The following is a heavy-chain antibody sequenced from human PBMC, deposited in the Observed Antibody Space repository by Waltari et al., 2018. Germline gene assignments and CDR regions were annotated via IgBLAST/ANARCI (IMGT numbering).Heavy chain of an antibody. CDR1: GASVGSGSYF. J-gene: IGHJ5*01. CDR2: MDSMVST. CDR3: ARDPWFDS. V-gene: IGHV4-61*09. Sequence: QVQLQESGPGLVKPSQTLSLTCTVSGASVGSGSYFWTWIRQPAGKGLEWIGHMDSMVSTTDNSSLKSRAIISLDTSKNQFSLTLNSVTAADTAVYCCARDPWFDSWGQGTLVIVSS.